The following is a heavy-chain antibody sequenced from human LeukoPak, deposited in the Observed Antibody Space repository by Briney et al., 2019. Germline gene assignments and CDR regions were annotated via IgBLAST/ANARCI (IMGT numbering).Heavy chain of an antibody. V-gene: IGHV4-30-2*01. CDR2: IYHSGST. CDR1: GGSISSGGYS. CDR3: ARLVQPTSLGWYFDY. D-gene: IGHD2/OR15-2a*01. Sequence: SETLSLTCAVSGGSISSGGYSWSWIRQPPGKGLEWIGYIYHSGSTYYNPSLKSRVTISVDRSKNQFSLKLSSVTAADTAVYYCARLVQPTSLGWYFDYWGQGTLVTVSS. J-gene: IGHJ4*02.